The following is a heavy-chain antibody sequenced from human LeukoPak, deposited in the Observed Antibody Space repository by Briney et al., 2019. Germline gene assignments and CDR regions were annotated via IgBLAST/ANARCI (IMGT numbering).Heavy chain of an antibody. CDR2: ISSHGATI. J-gene: IGHJ4*02. D-gene: IGHD3-3*01. Sequence: GGSLRLSCAASGFSFSTYSMNWVRQTPGKGLEWISYISSHGATIYYTDSVKGRFTISRDNAKNSLYLQMNSLTAEDTAVYYCARDLWSHGDFDHWGQGVLVTVSS. V-gene: IGHV3-48*01. CDR3: ARDLWSHGDFDH. CDR1: GFSFSTYS.